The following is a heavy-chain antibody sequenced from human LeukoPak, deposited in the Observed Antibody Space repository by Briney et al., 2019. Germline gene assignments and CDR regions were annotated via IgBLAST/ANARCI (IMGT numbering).Heavy chain of an antibody. Sequence: ASVKISCKASGYTFTSYDINWVRHATGQGLEWMGWMNPNSGNTGYAQKFQGRVTITRNTSISPAYMELSSLRSEDTAVYYCAREVNGDFNWFDPWGQGTLVTVSS. CDR1: GYTFTSYD. CDR3: AREVNGDFNWFDP. CDR2: MNPNSGNT. D-gene: IGHD3-10*01. J-gene: IGHJ5*02. V-gene: IGHV1-8*03.